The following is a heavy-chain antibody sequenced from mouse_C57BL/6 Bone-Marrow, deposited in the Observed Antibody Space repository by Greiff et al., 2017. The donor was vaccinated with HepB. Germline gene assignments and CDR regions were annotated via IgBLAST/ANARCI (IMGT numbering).Heavy chain of an antibody. CDR2: ISNGGGST. Sequence: EVMLVESGGGLVQPGGSLKLSCAASGFTFSDYYMYWVRQTPEKRLEWVAYISNGGGSTYYPDTVKGRFTISRDNAKNTLYLQMSRLKSEDTAMYYCARRGNYWAMDYWGQGTSVTVSS. CDR1: GFTFSDYY. J-gene: IGHJ4*01. D-gene: IGHD2-1*01. V-gene: IGHV5-12*01. CDR3: ARRGNYWAMDY.